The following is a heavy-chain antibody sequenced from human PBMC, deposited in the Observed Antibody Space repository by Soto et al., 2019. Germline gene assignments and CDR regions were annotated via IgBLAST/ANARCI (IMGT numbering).Heavy chain of an antibody. CDR3: AREDQLPPYSWFDP. Sequence: PXVSLRLSCAASGFTFSDYYMNWIRQAPGKGLEWVSYISSGSSHTNYADSVKGRFTISRDDAKNSLYLQMNSLRAEDTAVYYCAREDQLPPYSWFDPWGQGTLVTVSS. V-gene: IGHV3-11*06. J-gene: IGHJ5*02. D-gene: IGHD2-2*01. CDR1: GFTFSDYY. CDR2: ISSGSSHT.